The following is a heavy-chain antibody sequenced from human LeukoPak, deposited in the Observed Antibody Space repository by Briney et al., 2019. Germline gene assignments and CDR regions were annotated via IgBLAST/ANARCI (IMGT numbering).Heavy chain of an antibody. J-gene: IGHJ3*01. V-gene: IGHV3-72*01. Sequence: TGGSPRLSCEASGFTFSDYILDWVRQAPGKGLEWVGRIRRKRQSYSTEYAASVKGRFTISRDDSKNSLFLDMNSLKTEDTAVYHCSRDGGASDESAFDFWGRGTMVTVSS. CDR1: GFTFSDYI. CDR2: IRRKRQSYST. CDR3: SRDGGASDESAFDF. D-gene: IGHD3-16*01.